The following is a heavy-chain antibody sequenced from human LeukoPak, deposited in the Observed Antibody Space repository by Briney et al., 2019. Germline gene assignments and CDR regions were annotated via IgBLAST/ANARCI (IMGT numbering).Heavy chain of an antibody. V-gene: IGHV4-59*08. Sequence: ETLSLTCTVSGGSISSYYWSWIRQPPGKGLEWIGYIYYSGSTNYNPSLKSRVTISVDTSKNQFSLKLSSVTAAGTAVYYCARRFDYYYGMDVWGQGTTVTVSS. CDR2: IYYSGST. J-gene: IGHJ6*02. CDR3: ARRFDYYYGMDV. CDR1: GGSISSYY.